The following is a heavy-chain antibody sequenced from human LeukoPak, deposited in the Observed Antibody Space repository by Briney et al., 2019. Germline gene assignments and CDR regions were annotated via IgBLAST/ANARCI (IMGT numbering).Heavy chain of an antibody. CDR2: ISYDGSNK. CDR1: GFTFSSYG. D-gene: IGHD5-12*01. Sequence: GGSLRLSCAASGFTFSSYGMHWVRQAPGKGLEWVAVISYDGSNKYYADSVKGRFTISRDNSKNTLYLQMNSLRAEDTAVYYCAKATIVDAARFDYWGQGTLVTVSS. V-gene: IGHV3-30*18. J-gene: IGHJ4*02. CDR3: AKATIVDAARFDY.